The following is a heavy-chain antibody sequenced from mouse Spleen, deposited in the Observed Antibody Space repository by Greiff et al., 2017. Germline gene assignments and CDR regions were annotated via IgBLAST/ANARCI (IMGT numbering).Heavy chain of an antibody. Sequence: VQLQQSGAELVRPGASVKLSCTASGFNIKDYYMHWVKQRPEQGLEWIGRIDPEDGDTEYAPKFQGKATMTADTSSNTAYLQLSSLTSEDTAVYYCTTPYGDYGGWFAYWGQGTLVTVSA. CDR3: TTPYGDYGGWFAY. D-gene: IGHD2-13*01. V-gene: IGHV14-1*01. J-gene: IGHJ3*01. CDR1: GFNIKDYY. CDR2: IDPEDGDT.